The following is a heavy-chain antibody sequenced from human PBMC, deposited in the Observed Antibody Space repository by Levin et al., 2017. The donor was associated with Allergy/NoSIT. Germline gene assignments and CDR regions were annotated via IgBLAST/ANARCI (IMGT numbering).Heavy chain of an antibody. CDR3: ARGAAAFYGMDV. V-gene: IGHV3-30*03. D-gene: IGHD2-2*01. J-gene: IGHJ6*02. CDR2: ISYDGSNE. Sequence: QPGGSLRLSCAASGFTFTDHVIHWVRQAPGTGLEWVALISYDGSNEFYGDSVKGRFTISRDNPKNTVVLRMTSLRAEDTGVYYCARGAAAFYGMDVWGQGTTVTVSS. CDR1: GFTFTDHV.